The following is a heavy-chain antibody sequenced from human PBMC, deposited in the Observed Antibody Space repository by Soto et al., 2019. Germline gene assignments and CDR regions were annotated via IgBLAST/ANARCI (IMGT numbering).Heavy chain of an antibody. Sequence: ASVKVSCKASGYTFTSYAMHWVRQAPGQRLEWMGWINAGNGNTKYSQRFQGRVTITRDTSASTAYMELSSLRSEDTAVYYCARGIAPYYFDYWGQGTLVTVSS. D-gene: IGHD6-13*01. J-gene: IGHJ4*02. CDR3: ARGIAPYYFDY. CDR2: INAGNGNT. V-gene: IGHV1-3*01. CDR1: GYTFTSYA.